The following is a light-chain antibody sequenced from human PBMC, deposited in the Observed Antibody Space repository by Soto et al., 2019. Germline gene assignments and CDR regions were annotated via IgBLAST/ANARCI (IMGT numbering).Light chain of an antibody. V-gene: IGKV1-5*01. Sequence: DIQMTQSPSTLSASVGDRVTITCRASQSISSWLAWYQQKPGKAPKLLIYDASSLESGVPSRFRGSGSGTEFTLNISSLQPDDFATYYCQQYNSYSSWTFGQGTKVEIK. CDR3: QQYNSYSSWT. CDR1: QSISSW. J-gene: IGKJ1*01. CDR2: DAS.